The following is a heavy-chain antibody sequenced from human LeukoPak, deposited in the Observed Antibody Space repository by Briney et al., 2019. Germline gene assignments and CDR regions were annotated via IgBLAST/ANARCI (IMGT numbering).Heavy chain of an antibody. CDR1: GFTFSSYA. J-gene: IGHJ4*02. V-gene: IGHV3-23*01. D-gene: IGHD3-22*01. CDR3: AKEASLYYYDSSGYPLDY. Sequence: PGGSLRLSRAASGFTFSSYAMSWVRQAPGKGLEWVSAISGSGGSTYYADSVKGRFTISRDNSKNTLYLQMNSLRAEDTAVYYCAKEASLYYYDSSGYPLDYWGQGTLVAVSS. CDR2: ISGSGGST.